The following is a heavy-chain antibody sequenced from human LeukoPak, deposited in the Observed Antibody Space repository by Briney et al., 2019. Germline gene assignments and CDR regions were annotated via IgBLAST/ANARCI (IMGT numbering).Heavy chain of an antibody. V-gene: IGHV4-59*08. CDR2: IYYSGST. J-gene: IGHJ3*02. Sequence: SETLSLTCTVSGGSISSYYWSWIRQPPGKGLEWIGYIYYSGSTNYNPSLKSRVTISVDTSKNQFSLKLSSVTAADTAVHYCARHSRETYYDILTGRYHAFDIWGQGTMVTVSS. CDR3: ARHSRETYYDILTGRYHAFDI. D-gene: IGHD3-9*01. CDR1: GGSISSYY.